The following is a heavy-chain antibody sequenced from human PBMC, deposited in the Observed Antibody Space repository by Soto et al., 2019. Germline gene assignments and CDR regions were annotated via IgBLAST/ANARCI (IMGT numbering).Heavy chain of an antibody. Sequence: GGSLRLSCAASGFTFISYGMHWVRQAPGKGLEWVAVISYDGSNKYYVDSVKGRFTISRDNSKNTLYLQMNSLRAEDTAVYYCAKVPKPYSSGWSKGFEFDYWGQGTLVTVSS. D-gene: IGHD6-19*01. CDR1: GFTFISYG. CDR3: AKVPKPYSSGWSKGFEFDY. CDR2: ISYDGSNK. J-gene: IGHJ4*02. V-gene: IGHV3-30*18.